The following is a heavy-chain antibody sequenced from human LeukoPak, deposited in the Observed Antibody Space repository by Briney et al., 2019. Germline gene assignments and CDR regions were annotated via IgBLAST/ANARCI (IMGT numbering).Heavy chain of an antibody. CDR3: ARGFSWERPWFDY. CDR1: GFTFSSYS. CDR2: ISSSSSTI. D-gene: IGHD1-26*01. J-gene: IGHJ4*02. V-gene: IGHV3-48*01. Sequence: GGSLRLSCAASGFTFSSYSMNWVRQAPGKGLEGVSYISSSSSTIYYADSVKGRFTISRDNAKNSLYLQMNSLRAEDTAVYYCARGFSWERPWFDYWGQGTLVTVSS.